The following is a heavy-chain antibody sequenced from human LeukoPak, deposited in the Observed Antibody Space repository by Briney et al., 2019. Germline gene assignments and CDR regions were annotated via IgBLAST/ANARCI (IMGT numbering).Heavy chain of an antibody. J-gene: IGHJ4*02. CDR2: ISSSSSTI. Sequence: PGGSLRLSCAASGFTFSTYRMNWVRQAPGKGLEWVSYISSSSSTIYYADSVKGRFTISRDNAKNSLYLQMNSLRDEDTAVYYCATLRVVVTATGLDYWGQGILVTVSS. CDR3: ATLRVVVTATGLDY. D-gene: IGHD2-21*02. CDR1: GFTFSTYR. V-gene: IGHV3-48*02.